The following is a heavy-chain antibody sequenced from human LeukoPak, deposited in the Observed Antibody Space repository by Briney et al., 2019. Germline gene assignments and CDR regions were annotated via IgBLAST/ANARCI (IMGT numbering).Heavy chain of an antibody. CDR3: ARGGRGNYYYGSGSYLSSFDY. Sequence: SETLSLTCAVYGGSFSGYYWSWIRQPPGKGLEWIGEINHSGSTNYNPSLKSRVTISVDASKNQFSLKLSSVTAADTAVYYRARGGRGNYYYGSGSYLSSFDYWGQGTLVTVSS. D-gene: IGHD3-10*01. CDR2: INHSGST. V-gene: IGHV4-34*01. CDR1: GGSFSGYY. J-gene: IGHJ4*02.